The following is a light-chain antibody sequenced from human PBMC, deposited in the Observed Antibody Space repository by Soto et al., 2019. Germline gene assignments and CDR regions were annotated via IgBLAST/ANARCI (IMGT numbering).Light chain of an antibody. Sequence: EIVLTQAPATLSLSPGERVTLSCRASQSVNNYLFWYQQKPGLAPRILTYDASNRATGIPARFSGSVSWTELTLTISSLQSEDFAVYYCQQYNNWPRTFGQGTKVYIK. CDR3: QQYNNWPRT. CDR2: DAS. J-gene: IGKJ1*01. CDR1: QSVNNY. V-gene: IGKV3-11*01.